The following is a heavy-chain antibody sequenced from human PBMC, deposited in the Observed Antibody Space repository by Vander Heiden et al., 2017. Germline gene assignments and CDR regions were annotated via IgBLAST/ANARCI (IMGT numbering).Heavy chain of an antibody. CDR3: ARGNYGMDV. J-gene: IGHJ6*02. V-gene: IGHV3-74*01. CDR1: GSTFSHYF. CDR2: INGDGSTT. Sequence: EVQLVESVGGLVQPGGSRRLSCAASGSTFSHYFIHWVRQAPGKGLVWVSNINGDGSTTNYADSVKGRFTISRDNAKNTLYLQMNNLRAEDTAVYYCARGNYGMDVWGQGTTVTVS.